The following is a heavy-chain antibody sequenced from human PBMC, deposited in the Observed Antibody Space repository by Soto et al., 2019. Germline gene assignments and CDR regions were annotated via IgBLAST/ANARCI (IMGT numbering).Heavy chain of an antibody. J-gene: IGHJ6*02. CDR3: ARHGDYGNYYYYGMDV. V-gene: IGHV5-10-1*01. Sequence: GESLKISCKGSGYSFTSYWISWVRQMPGKGLEWMGRIDPSDSYTNYSPSFQGHVTISADKSISTAYLQWGSLKASDTAMYYCARHGDYGNYYYYGMDVWGQGTTVTVSS. CDR2: IDPSDSYT. D-gene: IGHD4-17*01. CDR1: GYSFTSYW.